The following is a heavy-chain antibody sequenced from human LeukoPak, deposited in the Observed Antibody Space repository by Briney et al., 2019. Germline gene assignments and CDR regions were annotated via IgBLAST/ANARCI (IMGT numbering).Heavy chain of an antibody. Sequence: GGSLRLSCAASGFTFSSYAMSWVRQAPGKGLEWVAVIWYDGSNKYYADSVKGRFTISRDNSKNTLYLQMNSLRAEDTAVYYCARAPYDYVWGSYRPILPFDYWGQGTLVTVSS. CDR1: GFTFSSYA. D-gene: IGHD3-16*02. CDR2: IWYDGSNK. J-gene: IGHJ4*02. CDR3: ARAPYDYVWGSYRPILPFDY. V-gene: IGHV3-33*08.